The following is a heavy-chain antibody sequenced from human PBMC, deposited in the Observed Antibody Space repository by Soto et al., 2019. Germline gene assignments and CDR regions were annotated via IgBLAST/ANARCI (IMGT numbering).Heavy chain of an antibody. CDR1: GGSFSGYY. D-gene: IGHD2-2*01. J-gene: IGHJ3*02. CDR2: INHSGST. CDR3: ARGRGGWFINQLLNAFDI. V-gene: IGHV4-34*01. Sequence: SETLSLTCAVYGGSFSGYYWSWIRQPPGKGLEWIGEINHSGSTNYNPSLKSRVTISVDTSKNQFSLKLSSVTAADTAVYYCARGRGGWFINQLLNAFDIWGQGTMVTVSS.